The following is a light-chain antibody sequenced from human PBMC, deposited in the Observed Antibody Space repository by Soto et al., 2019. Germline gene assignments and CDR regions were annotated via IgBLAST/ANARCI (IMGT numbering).Light chain of an antibody. Sequence: QSALTQPASVSGSPGQSITISCTGTSSDIGGYEYVSWYQQHPGKAPELIIYDVSERPSGVANRFSGSKSGYTASLSISGLQHEDEADYYCSSYTSSSTLVFGGGTKLTVL. CDR1: SSDIGGYEY. J-gene: IGLJ2*01. CDR3: SSYTSSSTLV. CDR2: DVS. V-gene: IGLV2-14*03.